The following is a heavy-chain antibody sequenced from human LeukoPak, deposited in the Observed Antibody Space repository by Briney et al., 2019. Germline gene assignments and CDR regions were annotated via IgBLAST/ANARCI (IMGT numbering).Heavy chain of an antibody. J-gene: IGHJ4*02. D-gene: IGHD3-10*01. CDR1: GYSISSGYY. V-gene: IGHV4-38-2*02. CDR3: AREAYYYGSGSYYAY. CDR2: IYHSGST. Sequence: SETLSLTCAVSGYSISSGYYWGWIRQPPGKGLEWIGSIYHSGSTYYNPSLKSRVTISVDTSKSQFSLKLSSVTAADTAVYYCAREAYYYGSGSYYAYWGQGTLVTVSS.